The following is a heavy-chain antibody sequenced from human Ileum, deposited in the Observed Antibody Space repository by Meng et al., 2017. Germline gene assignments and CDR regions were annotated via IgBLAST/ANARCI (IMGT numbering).Heavy chain of an antibody. D-gene: IGHD3-3*01. J-gene: IGHJ4*02. V-gene: IGHV3-74*01. CDR3: ARGYDFWSGPDY. CDR2: INSDGSST. CDR1: GFTFSSYW. Sequence: EVQLVVAGGGLFQPGGSLRLSCAASGFTFSSYWMHWVRQAPGKGLVWVSRINSDGSSTSYADSVKGRFTISRDNAKNTLYLQMNSLRAEDTAVYYCARGYDFWSGPDYWGQGTLVTVSS.